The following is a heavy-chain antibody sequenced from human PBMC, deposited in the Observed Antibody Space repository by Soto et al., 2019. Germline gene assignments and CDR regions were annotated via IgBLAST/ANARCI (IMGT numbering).Heavy chain of an antibody. CDR3: ARDYYGSGAGYYYYGMDV. D-gene: IGHD3-10*01. V-gene: IGHV4-31*03. CDR2: IYYSGST. CDR1: GGSISSGGYY. Sequence: SETLSLTCTVSGGSISSGGYYWSWIRQHPGKGLEWIGYIYYSGSTYYNPSLKSRVTISVDTSKNQFSLKLSSVTAADTAVYYCARDYYGSGAGYYYYGMDVWGQGTTVTVSS. J-gene: IGHJ6*02.